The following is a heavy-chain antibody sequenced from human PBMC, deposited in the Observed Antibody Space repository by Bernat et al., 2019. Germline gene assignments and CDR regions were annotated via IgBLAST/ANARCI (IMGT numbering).Heavy chain of an antibody. CDR3: AKDTGGYTYIFDY. CDR2: ISYDGSNR. D-gene: IGHD5-24*01. CDR1: GFTFSNYG. J-gene: IGHJ4*02. Sequence: QVQLVESGGGVVQPGRSLRLSCAASGFTFSNYGMHWVRQAPGKGLEWVAVISYDGSNRYYADSVKGRFTISRDSSKNTVYLQMSSPRAEDTAVYCCAKDTGGYTYIFDYWGQGTLVTVSS. V-gene: IGHV3-30*18.